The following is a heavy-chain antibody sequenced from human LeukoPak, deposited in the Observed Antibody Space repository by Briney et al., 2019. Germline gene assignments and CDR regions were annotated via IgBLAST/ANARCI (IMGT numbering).Heavy chain of an antibody. CDR2: TNSKTDSATT. CDR3: TAGHILTGYVSEFTRVVDY. CDR1: EFTFRTAG. V-gene: IGHV3-15*01. D-gene: IGHD3-9*01. J-gene: IGHJ4*02. Sequence: GGSLRFSGAAFEFTFRTAGLAWFRQGPGKGWKGVGRTNSKTDSATTDYAAPVKGRFHISRDDSKNTLYLQMNRLKTEDTAVYYCTAGHILTGYVSEFTRVVDYWVQGTLVTDSS.